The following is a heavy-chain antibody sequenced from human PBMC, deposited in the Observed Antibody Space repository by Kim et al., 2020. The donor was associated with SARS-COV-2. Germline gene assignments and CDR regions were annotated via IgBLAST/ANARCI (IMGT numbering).Heavy chain of an antibody. CDR1: GGSISTYY. V-gene: IGHV4-59*01. CDR2: IYYYGST. D-gene: IGHD3-10*01. Sequence: SETLSLTCSVSGGSISTYYWSWIRQPPGKGLEWIGSIYYYGSTDYNPSLTSRVTISVDTYKNQFSLKLNSVTAADTAVYYCAGERYGDYGFHWFDPWGQGTLVTVSS. CDR3: AGERYGDYGFHWFDP. J-gene: IGHJ5*02.